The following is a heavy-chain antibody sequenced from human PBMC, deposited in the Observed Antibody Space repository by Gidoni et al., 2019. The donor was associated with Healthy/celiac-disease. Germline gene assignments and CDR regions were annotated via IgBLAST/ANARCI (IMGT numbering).Heavy chain of an antibody. CDR2: IKHSGST. Sequence: QVQLQQWGAGLLKPSETLSLTCAVYGGSFSGYYWSWIRPPPGKGLEWIGEIKHSGSTNYNPSLKSRFIISVDTSKNQFSLKLSSVTAADTAVYYCASDGTYSSGYSPWGQGTMVTVSS. V-gene: IGHV4-34*01. CDR3: ASDGTYSSGYSP. D-gene: IGHD3-22*01. J-gene: IGHJ4*02. CDR1: GGSFSGYY.